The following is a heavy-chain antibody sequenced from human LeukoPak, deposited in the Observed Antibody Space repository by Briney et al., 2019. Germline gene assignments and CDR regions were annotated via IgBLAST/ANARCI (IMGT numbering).Heavy chain of an antibody. Sequence: QPGGSLRLSCVVSGFTFSSYAMSWVRQAPGKGLEWVSGISGSGGSTYYADSVKGRFTISRDNTKNTLYLQMNSLRAEDTAVYYCARWCKSTSCHYEAGGFDYWGQGTLVTVSS. D-gene: IGHD2-2*01. CDR3: ARWCKSTSCHYEAGGFDY. V-gene: IGHV3-23*01. J-gene: IGHJ4*02. CDR1: GFTFSSYA. CDR2: ISGSGGST.